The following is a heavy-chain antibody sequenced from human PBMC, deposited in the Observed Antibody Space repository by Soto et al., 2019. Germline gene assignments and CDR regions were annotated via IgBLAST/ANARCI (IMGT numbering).Heavy chain of an antibody. CDR2: IIPIFGTA. CDR1: GHSFTGHY. CDR3: ARSEYNWKPEPGYYYYYGMDV. J-gene: IGHJ6*02. Sequence: SVKFSCKVSGHSFTGHYMHWLRQAPGQGLEWMGVIIPIFGTANYAQKFQGRVTITADESTSTAYMELRSLSSEDTAVYYCARSEYNWKPEPGYYYYYGMDVWGQGTTVTVSS. D-gene: IGHD1-1*01. V-gene: IGHV1-69*13.